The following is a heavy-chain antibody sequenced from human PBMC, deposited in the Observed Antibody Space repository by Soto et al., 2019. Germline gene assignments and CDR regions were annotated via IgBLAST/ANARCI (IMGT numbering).Heavy chain of an antibody. CDR2: IWGYASKT. V-gene: IGHV3-33*01. Sequence: QVQLVESGGGVVQPGTSLRLSCVASGFTFDSHGMHWVRQAPGKGLEWVAIIWGYASKTYYADSAKGRFTISRDNSKNTAYLELNSVRADDTAVYYCATGEGTFDYWGQGALVTVSS. CDR3: ATGEGTFDY. CDR1: GFTFDSHG. J-gene: IGHJ4*02.